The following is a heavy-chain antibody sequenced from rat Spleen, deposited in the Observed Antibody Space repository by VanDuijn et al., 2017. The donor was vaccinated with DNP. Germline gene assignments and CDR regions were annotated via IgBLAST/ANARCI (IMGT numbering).Heavy chain of an antibody. Sequence: AVQLVESGGGLVQPGKSLKLSCSASGFTFSSFGMHWVRQAPGRGLDWIAYIGTSSGTAYADAVKERFTISRDNAKNTLYLQLNSLKSEDTAIYYCARSYYSSALDYWGQGVMVTVSS. J-gene: IGHJ2*01. CDR2: IGTSSGT. CDR3: ARSYYSSALDY. D-gene: IGHD1-2*01. V-gene: IGHV5-62*01. CDR1: GFTFSSFG.